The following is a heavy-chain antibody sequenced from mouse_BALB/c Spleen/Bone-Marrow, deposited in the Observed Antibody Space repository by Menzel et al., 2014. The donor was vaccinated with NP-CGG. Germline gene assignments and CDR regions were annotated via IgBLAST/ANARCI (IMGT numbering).Heavy chain of an antibody. D-gene: IGHD4-1*01. CDR1: GYTFTSYW. V-gene: IGHV1S81*02. CDR3: ARDWDEAYYFDY. CDR2: INPSNGRT. J-gene: IGHJ2*01. Sequence: VQLVESGAELVKPGASVKLSCKASGYTFTSYWMHWVKQRPGQGLEWIGEINPSNGRTNYNEKFKSKATLTVDKSSSTAYMQLSSLTSEDSAVYYCARDWDEAYYFDYWGQGTTLTVSS.